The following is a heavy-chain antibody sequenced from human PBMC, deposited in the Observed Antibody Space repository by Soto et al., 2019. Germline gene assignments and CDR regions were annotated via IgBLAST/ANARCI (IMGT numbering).Heavy chain of an antibody. V-gene: IGHV4-30-4*01. D-gene: IGHD2-2*02. CDR3: AREGLIVLVPAAIGFDP. J-gene: IGHJ5*02. CDR2: IYYSGST. CDR1: GGSISSGDYY. Sequence: SETLSLTCTVSGGSISSGDYYWSWIRQPPGKGLEWIGYIYYSGSTYYNPSLKSRVTISVDTSKNQFSLKLSSVTAADTAVYYCAREGLIVLVPAAIGFDPWGQGTLVTVSS.